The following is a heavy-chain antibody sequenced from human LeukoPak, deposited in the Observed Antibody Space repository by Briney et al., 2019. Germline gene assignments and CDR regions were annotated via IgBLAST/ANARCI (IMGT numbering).Heavy chain of an antibody. CDR3: TKTSPGVPLDI. V-gene: IGHV4-34*01. D-gene: IGHD7-27*01. J-gene: IGHJ4*02. CDR2: ISHSGRT. Sequence: SETLSLTCAVSGLSFTGYYWSWIRQPPGKGPEWIGEISHSGRTSYNPSLKSRVTISLDTSKNQFSLKLSFVTAADTAVYYCTKTSPGVPLDIWGQGALVTVSS. CDR1: GLSFTGYY.